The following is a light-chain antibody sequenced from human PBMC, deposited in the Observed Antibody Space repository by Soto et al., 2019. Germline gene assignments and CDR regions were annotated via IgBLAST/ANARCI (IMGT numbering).Light chain of an antibody. Sequence: AIRRAQSPSSLSASVGDRVTISCRASQGIGNALGWYQQKPGKPPKVLIYGASTLQSGVPSRFSGSGSGTDFTLTIRCMQSDDVASYYCQQYYSYPWTFSQGAMVDIK. J-gene: IGKJ1*01. CDR2: GAS. CDR3: QQYYSYPWT. V-gene: IGKV1-13*02. CDR1: QGIGNA.